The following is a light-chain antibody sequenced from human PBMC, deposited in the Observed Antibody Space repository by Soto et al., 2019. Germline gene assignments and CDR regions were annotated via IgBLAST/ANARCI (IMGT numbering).Light chain of an antibody. J-gene: IGKJ4*01. CDR1: QTVRNNY. CDR2: DAS. Sequence: EFGWPQSPGTLPLSPGEKATLSCRASQTVRNNYLAWYQQKPGQAPRLLIYDASSRATGIPDRFSGGGSGTDFTLTISRLEPEDFAVYYCQQFSSYXLTFGAGTKV. V-gene: IGKV3-20*01. CDR3: QQFSSYXLT.